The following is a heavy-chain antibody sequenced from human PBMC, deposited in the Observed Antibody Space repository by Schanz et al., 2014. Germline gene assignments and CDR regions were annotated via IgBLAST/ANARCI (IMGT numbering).Heavy chain of an antibody. Sequence: EVQVVESGGGFVQPGGSLRLSCAASGFTFSSYVMNWVRQAPGRGLEWVSFISASGDSTSYADSVKGRFTISRDNSKNTLYLQMNSLRAEDTAVYHCARGSMVRGVIISSAFDYWGQGTLVTVSS. CDR1: GFTFSSYV. CDR3: ARGSMVRGVIISSAFDY. J-gene: IGHJ4*02. CDR2: ISASGDST. V-gene: IGHV3-23*04. D-gene: IGHD3-10*01.